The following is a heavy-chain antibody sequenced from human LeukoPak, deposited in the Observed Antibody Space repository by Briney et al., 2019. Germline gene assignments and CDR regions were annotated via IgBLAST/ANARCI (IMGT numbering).Heavy chain of an antibody. J-gene: IGHJ4*02. CDR2: INNNNGYT. Sequence: ASVTVSCKASGYTFSTSGITWVRQAPRQGLEWMGWINNNNGYTDYAQNLQGRVTMTTDTSTNTAYMELRGLTSDDTAVYYCAKDDTIVGDYWGQVTLVTVSS. CDR1: GYTFSTSG. CDR3: AKDDTIVGDY. D-gene: IGHD2/OR15-2a*01. V-gene: IGHV1-18*01.